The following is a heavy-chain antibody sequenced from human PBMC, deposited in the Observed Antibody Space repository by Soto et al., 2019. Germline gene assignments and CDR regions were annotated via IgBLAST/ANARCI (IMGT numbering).Heavy chain of an antibody. CDR2: ISGSGGST. CDR3: AKYVSPGHIVVVTANPLFDY. J-gene: IGHJ4*02. Sequence: GGSLRLSCAASGFTFSSYAMSWVRQAPGKGLEWVSAISGSGGSTYYADSVKGRFTISRDNSKNTLYLQMNSLRAEDTAVYYCAKYVSPGHIVVVTANPLFDYWGQGTLVTVSS. CDR1: GFTFSSYA. V-gene: IGHV3-23*01. D-gene: IGHD2-21*02.